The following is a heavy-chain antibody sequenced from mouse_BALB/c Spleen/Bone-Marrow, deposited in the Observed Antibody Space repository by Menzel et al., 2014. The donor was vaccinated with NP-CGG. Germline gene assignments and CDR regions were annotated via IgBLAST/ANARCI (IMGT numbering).Heavy chain of an antibody. CDR1: EYEFPSHD. D-gene: IGHD1-1*01. V-gene: IGHV5-2*01. CDR2: INSDGGST. Sequence: DVKLVESGGGLVQPGESLKLSCESNEYEFPSHDMSWVRKTPEKRLELVAAINSDGGSTYYPDTMERRFIISRDNSKKTLYLQMSSPRSEDTAFYYCARHGDYYGSSLFAYWGQGTLVTVSA. J-gene: IGHJ3*01. CDR3: ARHGDYYGSSLFAY.